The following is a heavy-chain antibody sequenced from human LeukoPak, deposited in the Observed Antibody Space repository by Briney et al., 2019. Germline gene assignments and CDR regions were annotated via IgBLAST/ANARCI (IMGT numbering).Heavy chain of an antibody. Sequence: SETLSLTCTVSGGSISSYYWSWIRQPPGKGLEWIGYIYYSGSTNYNPSLKSRVTISVDTSKNQFSLKLSSVTAADTAVYYCASYCSSTSCYTKGKGYDAFDIWGQGTMVTVSS. CDR3: ASYCSSTSCYTKGKGYDAFDI. CDR1: GGSISSYY. J-gene: IGHJ3*02. CDR2: IYYSGST. D-gene: IGHD2-2*02. V-gene: IGHV4-59*01.